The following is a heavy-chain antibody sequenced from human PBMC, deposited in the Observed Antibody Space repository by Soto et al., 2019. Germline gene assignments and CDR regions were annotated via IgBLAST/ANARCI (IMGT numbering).Heavy chain of an antibody. Sequence: QVQLVQSGAEVKKPGASVKVSCKASGYTFTSYDINWVRQATGQGLEWMGWMNPNSGNTGYAQKFQGRVTMTRNTSISTAYMEVSSLRSEETAVYYCASPVHYYAFWSGYSFDIWGQGTMVTVSS. CDR2: MNPNSGNT. CDR1: GYTFTSYD. D-gene: IGHD3-3*01. V-gene: IGHV1-8*01. J-gene: IGHJ3*02. CDR3: ASPVHYYAFWSGYSFDI.